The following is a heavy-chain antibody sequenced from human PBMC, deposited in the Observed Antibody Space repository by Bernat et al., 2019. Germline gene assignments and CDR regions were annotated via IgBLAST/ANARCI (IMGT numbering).Heavy chain of an antibody. V-gene: IGHV4-4*02. Sequence: QVQLQESGPGLVRPSGTLSLTCAVSGGSISSTNWWSWVRQPPGKGLEWIGDIYHSGNSNYNPSLKSRVTMSVDKSKNHFSLTLTSVTAADTAVYYCARVYDDRRGYYYGWYFDYWGQGTLVTVSS. CDR3: ARVYDDRRGYYYGWYFDY. D-gene: IGHD3-22*01. J-gene: IGHJ4*02. CDR2: IYHSGNS. CDR1: GGSISSTNW.